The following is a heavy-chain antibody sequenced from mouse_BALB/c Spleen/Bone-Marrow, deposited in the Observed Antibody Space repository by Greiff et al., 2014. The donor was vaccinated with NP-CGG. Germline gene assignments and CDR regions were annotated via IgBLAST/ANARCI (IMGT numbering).Heavy chain of an antibody. CDR3: ARITTATGAMDY. J-gene: IGHJ4*01. CDR1: GFSLTNYG. D-gene: IGHD1-2*01. Sequence: VQLQQSGPGLVAPSQSLSITCTVSGFSLTNYGVHWVRQPPGKGLEWLGVIWADGSTNYNSALMSRLSISKDNSKGQVFFKMNSLQTDDTAMYYCARITTATGAMDYWGQGTSVTVSS. CDR2: IWADGST. V-gene: IGHV2-9*02.